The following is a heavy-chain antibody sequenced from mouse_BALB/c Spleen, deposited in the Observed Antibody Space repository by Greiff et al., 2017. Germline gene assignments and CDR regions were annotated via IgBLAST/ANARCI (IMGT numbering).Heavy chain of an antibody. D-gene: IGHD2-2*01. CDR1: GFTFTDYY. V-gene: IGHV7-3*02. J-gene: IGHJ2*01. CDR3: ARGGDGYDDY. Sequence: EVKVVESGGGLVQPGGSLRLSCATSGFTFTDYYMSWVRQPPGKALEWLGFIRNKANGYTTEYSASVKGRFTISRDNYQSILDLQMNNRSAEDRATDYYARGGDGYDDYWGQGTTLTVSS. CDR2: IRNKANGYTT.